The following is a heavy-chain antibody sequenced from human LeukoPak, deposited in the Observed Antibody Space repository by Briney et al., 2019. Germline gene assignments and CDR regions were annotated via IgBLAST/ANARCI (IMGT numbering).Heavy chain of an antibody. CDR2: IIPIFGTA. V-gene: IGHV1-69*13. D-gene: IGHD2-2*03. CDR1: GGTFISYA. J-gene: IGHJ4*02. Sequence: ASVKVSCKASGGTFISYAISWVRQAPGQGLEWMGGIIPIFGTANYAQKFQGRVTITADESTSTAYMELSSLRSEDTAVYYCARGGYGYCSSTSCTTDYWGQGTLVTVSS. CDR3: ARGGYGYCSSTSCTTDY.